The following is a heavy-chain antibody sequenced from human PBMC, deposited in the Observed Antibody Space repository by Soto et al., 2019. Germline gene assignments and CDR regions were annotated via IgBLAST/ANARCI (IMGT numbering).Heavy chain of an antibody. CDR3: ARDRADPVIAADPYFDS. Sequence: QVQLVQSGAEVKKPGASVKVSCTASGYTFTDYYIHWVRQAPGQGLEWMGWINPKSGGTSYAQKFQGGVTMTRDTSIRTADMGLSRLRSDDTAVYYCARDRADPVIAADPYFDSGGQGTRVTVSS. D-gene: IGHD6-25*01. CDR2: INPKSGGT. CDR1: GYTFTDYY. J-gene: IGHJ4*02. V-gene: IGHV1-2*02.